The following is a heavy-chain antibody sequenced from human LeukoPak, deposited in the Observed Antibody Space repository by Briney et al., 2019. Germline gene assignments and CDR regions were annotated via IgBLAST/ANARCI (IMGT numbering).Heavy chain of an antibody. V-gene: IGHV3-48*02. D-gene: IGHD1-26*01. CDR2: ISSSSSII. Sequence: GGSLRLSCAASGFTVRNNYMNWVRQAPGKGLEWLSYISSSSSIIYYADSVKGRFTISRDNAKNSLYLQMNSLRDEDMAVYYCAKSGTYRFDYWGQGTLVTVSS. J-gene: IGHJ4*02. CDR1: GFTVRNNY. CDR3: AKSGTYRFDY.